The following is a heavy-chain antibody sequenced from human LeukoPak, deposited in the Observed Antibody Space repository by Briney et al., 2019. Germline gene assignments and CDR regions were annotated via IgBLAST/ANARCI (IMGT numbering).Heavy chain of an antibody. J-gene: IGHJ4*02. V-gene: IGHV4-59*01. CDR3: ARYVWGSYPTFEDY. CDR1: GGSISSYY. D-gene: IGHD3-16*02. Sequence: SETLSLTCTVSGGSISSYYWSWIRQPPGKGLEWIGYISYSGSTNYNPSLNRRVTISVDTSKNQFSLKLRSVTAADTAVYYCARYVWGSYPTFEDYWGQGTLVTVSS. CDR2: ISYSGST.